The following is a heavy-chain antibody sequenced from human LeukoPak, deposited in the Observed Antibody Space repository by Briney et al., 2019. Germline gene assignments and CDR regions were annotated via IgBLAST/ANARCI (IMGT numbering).Heavy chain of an antibody. CDR3: ARDEYNWNVDAFDI. CDR1: GFTFSSYW. D-gene: IGHD1-20*01. J-gene: IGHJ3*02. CDR2: IKQDGSEK. Sequence: PPGGSLRLSCAASGFTFSSYWMSWVRQAPGKGLEWVANIKQDGSEKYYVDSVKGRFTISRDNAKNSLYLQMNSLRAEDTAVYYCARDEYNWNVDAFDIWGQGTVVTVSS. V-gene: IGHV3-7*01.